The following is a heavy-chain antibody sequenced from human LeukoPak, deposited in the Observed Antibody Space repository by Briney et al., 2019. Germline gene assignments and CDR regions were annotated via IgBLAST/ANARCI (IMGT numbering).Heavy chain of an antibody. J-gene: IGHJ6*02. V-gene: IGHV6-1*01. D-gene: IGHD1/OR15-1a*01. CDR3: ARFTEHKGGLDV. Sequence: SQTLSLTCAISGDSVSNNRGAWNWIRQSPLRGLEWLGRTYYRSKWYNDYAVSMRSRITINADTSKNQFSLQLSSVTPEDTAVYYCARFTEHKGGLDVWGQGTVVTVSS. CDR2: TYYRSKWYN. CDR1: GDSVSNNRGA.